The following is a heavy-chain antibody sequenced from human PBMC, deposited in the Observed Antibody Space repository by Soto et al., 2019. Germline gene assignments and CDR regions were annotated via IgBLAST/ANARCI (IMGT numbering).Heavy chain of an antibody. J-gene: IGHJ4*02. CDR2: ISYDGSNK. Sequence: PGGSLGLSCAASRFTFSNYAMHWVRQAPGKGLEWVAVISYDGSNKFYADSVKGRFTISRDNSKNTLDLQMNSLRLEDTAVYYCAKDRSLFLYSGLDYWGQGNLVTVSS. V-gene: IGHV3-30*18. CDR3: AKDRSLFLYSGLDY. CDR1: RFTFSNYA. D-gene: IGHD5-12*01.